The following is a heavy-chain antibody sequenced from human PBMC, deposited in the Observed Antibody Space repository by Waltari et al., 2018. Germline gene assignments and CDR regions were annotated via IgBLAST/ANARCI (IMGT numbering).Heavy chain of an antibody. CDR1: GYTFTSYY. CDR3: ARDVGSSGYSLSFDY. D-gene: IGHD3-22*01. J-gene: IGHJ4*02. CDR2: INPSGGST. Sequence: QVQLVQSGAEVKKPGASVKVSCKASGYTFTSYYMHWVRQAPGQGLEWMGIINPSGGSTSYPQKFQGRVTMTRDTSTSTVYMELSSLRSEDTAVYYCARDVGSSGYSLSFDYWGQGTLVTVSS. V-gene: IGHV1-46*01.